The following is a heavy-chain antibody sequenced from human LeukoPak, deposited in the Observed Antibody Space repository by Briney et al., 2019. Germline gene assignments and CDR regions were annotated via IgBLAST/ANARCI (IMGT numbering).Heavy chain of an antibody. CDR2: ISGDGGST. V-gene: IGHV3-43*02. CDR1: GFTFDDYA. D-gene: IGHD6-19*01. CDR3: AKDNDATAPAYSSGWYIDY. J-gene: IGHJ4*02. Sequence: GGSLRLSCAASGFTFDDYAMHWVRQAPGKGLEWVSLISGDGGSTYYADSVKGRFTISRDNSKNSLYLQMNSLRTEDTALYYCAKDNDATAPAYSSGWYIDYWGQGTLVTVSS.